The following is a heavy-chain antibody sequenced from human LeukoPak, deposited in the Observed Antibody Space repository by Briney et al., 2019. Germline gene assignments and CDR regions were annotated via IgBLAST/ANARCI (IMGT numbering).Heavy chain of an antibody. Sequence: PSETLSLTCAVYGGSFSGYYWSWLRQPPGKGLEWIGEINHSGSTNYKPSLKSRVTISVDTSKNQFSLKLSSVTAADTAVYYCARGIEYYDFWSGYAVGFDYWGQGTLVTVSS. V-gene: IGHV4-34*01. CDR1: GGSFSGYY. J-gene: IGHJ4*02. CDR3: ARGIEYYDFWSGYAVGFDY. D-gene: IGHD3-3*01. CDR2: INHSGST.